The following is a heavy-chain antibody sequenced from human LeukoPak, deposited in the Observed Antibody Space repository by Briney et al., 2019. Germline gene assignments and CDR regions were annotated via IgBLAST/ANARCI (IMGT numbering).Heavy chain of an antibody. Sequence: GGSLRLSCAASGFTFSSYEMNWVRQAPGKGLEWVSYISSSGSTIYYADSVKGRFTISRDNAKNSLYLQMNNLRAEDTAVYYCARSWGFFDYWGQGTLVTVSS. CDR3: ARSWGFFDY. CDR2: ISSSGSTI. J-gene: IGHJ4*02. CDR1: GFTFSSYE. V-gene: IGHV3-48*03. D-gene: IGHD7-27*01.